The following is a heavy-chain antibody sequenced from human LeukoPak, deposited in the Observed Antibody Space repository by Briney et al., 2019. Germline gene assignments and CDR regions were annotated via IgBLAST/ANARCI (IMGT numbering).Heavy chain of an antibody. V-gene: IGHV4-31*03. D-gene: IGHD6-13*01. CDR3: ARVKAAAGKPYYFEH. CDR2: IYYSGST. CDR1: GGSISSGGYY. Sequence: SETLSLTCTVSGGSISSGGYYWSWIRQHPGKGLEWIGYIYYSGSTYYNPSLKSRVTISVDTSKNQFSLKLSSVTAADTAVYYCARVKAAAGKPYYFEHRGQGTLGTVPP. J-gene: IGHJ4*02.